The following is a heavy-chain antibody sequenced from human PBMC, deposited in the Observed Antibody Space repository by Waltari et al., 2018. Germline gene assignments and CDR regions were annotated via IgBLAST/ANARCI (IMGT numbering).Heavy chain of an antibody. D-gene: IGHD3-22*01. V-gene: IGHV3-7*01. CDR1: GFTFRSSW. Sequence: EVQLVESGGGLVQPGGSLRLSCAASGFTFRSSWMGWVRQAPGKGLEWVANIKQDGSDKYYVDPVKGRFTISRDNAKNSLYLQMNSLRVEDTAIYYCARLNWDVVKAFDYWGQGTLVTVSS. CDR3: ARLNWDVVKAFDY. J-gene: IGHJ4*02. CDR2: IKQDGSDK.